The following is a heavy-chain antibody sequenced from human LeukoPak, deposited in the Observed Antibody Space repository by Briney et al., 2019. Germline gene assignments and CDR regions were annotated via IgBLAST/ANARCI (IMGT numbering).Heavy chain of an antibody. CDR3: AKEYCSNSVCHSLDY. D-gene: IGHD2-8*01. CDR2: ISYDGSNK. V-gene: IGHV3-30*18. CDR1: GFTFSSSG. Sequence: QPGRSLRLSCAASGFTFSSSGMHWDRQAPGKGLEWVAVISYDGSNKYYADSVKGRFTFSRDNSKNTLYLQMNSLRAEDTAVYYCAKEYCSNSVCHSLDYWGQGTLVTVSS. J-gene: IGHJ4*02.